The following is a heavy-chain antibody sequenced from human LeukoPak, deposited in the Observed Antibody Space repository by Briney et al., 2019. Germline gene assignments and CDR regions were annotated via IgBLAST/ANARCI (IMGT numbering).Heavy chain of an antibody. Sequence: GGSLRLSCAASGFTFSSYAMTWVRRAPGKGLEWVSSISGSGGYTSYADSVRGRFTISRDNSKNTGYLQMNSLRAEDTAVFYCAKNVGGVPINQNHLLDYWGQGTLVTVSS. CDR1: GFTFSSYA. J-gene: IGHJ4*02. D-gene: IGHD1-14*01. CDR3: AKNVGGVPINQNHLLDY. CDR2: ISGSGGYT. V-gene: IGHV3-23*01.